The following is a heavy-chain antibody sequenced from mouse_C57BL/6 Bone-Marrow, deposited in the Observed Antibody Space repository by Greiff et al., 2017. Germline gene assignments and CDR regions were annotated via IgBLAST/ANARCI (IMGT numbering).Heavy chain of an antibody. D-gene: IGHD1-1*01. V-gene: IGHV14-4*01. Sequence: EVQLQQSGAELVRPGASVKLSCTASGFNIKDDYMHWVKQRPEQGLEWIGWIDPENGDTEYASKFQGKATITADTSSNTAYLQLSSLTSEDTAVYYCTTVSLLLRSAMDYWGQGTSVTVSS. CDR3: TTVSLLLRSAMDY. J-gene: IGHJ4*01. CDR2: IDPENGDT. CDR1: GFNIKDDY.